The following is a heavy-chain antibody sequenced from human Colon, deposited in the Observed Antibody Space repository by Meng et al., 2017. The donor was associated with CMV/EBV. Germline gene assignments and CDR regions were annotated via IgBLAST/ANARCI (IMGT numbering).Heavy chain of an antibody. CDR2: ITWNSGRT. D-gene: IGHD1-7*01. CDR1: GFTFSTYS. Sequence: GGSLRLSCAASGFTFSTYSLNWVRQAPGKGLEWVSSITWNSGRTGYVDSVEGRFTISRDNAKNSLYLQMNGLRAEDTALYYCAKDISPVGGTTGYHGMDVWGQGTTVTVSS. V-gene: IGHV3-9*01. J-gene: IGHJ6*02. CDR3: AKDISPVGGTTGYHGMDV.